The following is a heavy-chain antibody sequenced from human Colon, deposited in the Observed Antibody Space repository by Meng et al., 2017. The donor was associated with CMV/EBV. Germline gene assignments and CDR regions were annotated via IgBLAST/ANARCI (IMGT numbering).Heavy chain of an antibody. J-gene: IGHJ3*02. CDR1: GFSFSSFA. D-gene: IGHD2-15*01. CDR2: IRDTGART. CDR3: AILAVAAAGNAFDI. V-gene: IGHV3-23*01. Sequence: GESLKISCAGSGFSFSSFAISWVRQAPGKGLEWVSLIRDTGARTYYADSVKGRFTISRDNSKNALFLEMNSLRAEDTAVYYCAILAVAAAGNAFDIWGQGTMVT.